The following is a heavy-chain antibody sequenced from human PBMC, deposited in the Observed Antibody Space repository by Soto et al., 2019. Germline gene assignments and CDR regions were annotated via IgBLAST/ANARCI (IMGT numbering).Heavy chain of an antibody. V-gene: IGHV4-34*01. D-gene: IGHD1-1*01. J-gene: IGHJ3*02. Sequence: QVQLQQWGAGLLKPSETLSLTCAVYGGSVNSGNYYWSWIRQPPGKGLERIGEMSHRGGTHFNPSLKSRVTISVDTSKIQFSLRMCSVTAADTALYYCARVERGTATTVVDAFDIWGPGTLVTVSS. CDR3: ARVERGTATTVVDAFDI. CDR2: MSHRGGT. CDR1: GGSVNSGNYY.